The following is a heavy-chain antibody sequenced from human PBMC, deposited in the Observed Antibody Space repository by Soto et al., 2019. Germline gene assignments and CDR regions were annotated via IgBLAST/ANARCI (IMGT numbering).Heavy chain of an antibody. CDR1: GIGW. CDR2: IYHSGST. V-gene: IGHV4-4*02. D-gene: IGHD3-9*01. CDR3: ARDGAYYDILTGYIPDVFDI. J-gene: IGHJ3*02. Sequence: GIGWWRWVQQHPGKGLEWIGEIYHSGSTNYNPSLSSRVTIAVDKSKNQFSLKLSSVTAADTAVYYCARDGAYYDILTGYIPDVFDIWGQGTMVTVSS.